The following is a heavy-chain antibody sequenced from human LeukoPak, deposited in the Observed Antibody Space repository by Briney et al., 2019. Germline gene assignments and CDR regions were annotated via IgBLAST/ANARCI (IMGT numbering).Heavy chain of an antibody. CDR2: IYYTGNT. CDR1: GGSISTNH. Sequence: SEPLSLTCTVSGGSISTNHWHWLRQPPGKGLEWIGYIYYTGNTYYNPSLKSRVTISVDMSKNQFSLKLSSVTAADTAVYYCARGYYYTMDVWGQGTTVTVSS. CDR3: ARGYYYTMDV. J-gene: IGHJ6*02. V-gene: IGHV4-59*01.